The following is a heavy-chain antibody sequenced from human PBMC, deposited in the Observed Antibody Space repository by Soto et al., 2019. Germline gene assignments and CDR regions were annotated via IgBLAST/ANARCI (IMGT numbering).Heavy chain of an antibody. D-gene: IGHD1-26*01. CDR3: AAEGVGAIYY. Sequence: QMQLVQSGPEVKKPGTSVKVSCKASGFTFTSSAVQWVRQARGQRLEWIGWIVVGSGNTNYAQKFQERVTITRDMSTSTAYVELSSRRSEDTAVYYGAAEGVGAIYYWGQGTLVTVSS. CDR1: GFTFTSSA. J-gene: IGHJ4*02. V-gene: IGHV1-58*01. CDR2: IVVGSGNT.